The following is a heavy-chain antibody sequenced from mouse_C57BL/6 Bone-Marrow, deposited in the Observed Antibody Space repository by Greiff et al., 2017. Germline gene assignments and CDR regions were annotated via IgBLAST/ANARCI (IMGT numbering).Heavy chain of an antibody. CDR2: INPSSGYT. CDR3: ASCVVAITTVVADY. CDR1: GYTFTSYW. J-gene: IGHJ2*01. V-gene: IGHV1-7*01. Sequence: QVQLQQSGAELAKPGASVKLSCKASGYTFTSYWMHWVKQRPGQGLEWIGYINPSSGYTKYNQTFKDKATLPADKYSSTAYMQLSSLTYEDSAVXYWASCVVAITTVVADYWGQGTTLTVSS. D-gene: IGHD1-1*01.